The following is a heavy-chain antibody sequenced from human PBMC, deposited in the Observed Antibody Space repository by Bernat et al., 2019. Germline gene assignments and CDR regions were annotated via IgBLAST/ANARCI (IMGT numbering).Heavy chain of an antibody. CDR3: ARDRDDFWSGYFGGGWFDP. CDR1: GFTFSSYA. V-gene: IGHV3-30*01. D-gene: IGHD3-3*01. CDR2: ISYDGSKK. Sequence: QVQLVESGGGVVQPGRSLRLSCAASGFTFSSYAMHWVRQAPGKGLEWVAVISYDGSKKYYADSVKGRFTISRDNSKNTLYLQMNSLRAEDTAVYYCARDRDDFWSGYFGGGWFDPWGQGTLVTVSS. J-gene: IGHJ5*02.